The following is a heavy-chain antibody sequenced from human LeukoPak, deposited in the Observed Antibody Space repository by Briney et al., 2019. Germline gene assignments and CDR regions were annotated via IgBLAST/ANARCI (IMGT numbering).Heavy chain of an antibody. V-gene: IGHV1-69*05. CDR2: IIPISGTA. D-gene: IGHD3-10*01. CDR3: ARDRVYGYYGSGSYYDPLDAFDI. CDR1: GYTLTELS. J-gene: IGHJ3*02. Sequence: ASVKVSCKVSGYTLTELSMHWVRQAPGKGLEWMGGIIPISGTANYAQKFQGRVTITTDESTSTAYMELSSLRSEDTAVYYCARDRVYGYYGSGSYYDPLDAFDIWGQGTMVTVSS.